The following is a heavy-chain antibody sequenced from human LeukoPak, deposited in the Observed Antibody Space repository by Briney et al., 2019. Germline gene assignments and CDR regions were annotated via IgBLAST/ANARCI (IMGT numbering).Heavy chain of an antibody. Sequence: SETLSLTCTVSGGSVSSGSYYWSWIRQPPGKGLEWIGYTYYSGSTNYNPSLKSRVTISVDTSKNQFSLKLSSVTAADTAVYYCARDQLRYSSGYKPLDYWGQGTLVTVSS. CDR1: GGSVSSGSYY. D-gene: IGHD6-19*01. CDR2: TYYSGST. CDR3: ARDQLRYSSGYKPLDY. J-gene: IGHJ4*02. V-gene: IGHV4-61*01.